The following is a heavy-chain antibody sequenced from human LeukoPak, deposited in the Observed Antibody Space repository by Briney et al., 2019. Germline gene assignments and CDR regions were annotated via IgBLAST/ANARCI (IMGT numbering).Heavy chain of an antibody. CDR3: ARGSLAGFSRTSSDY. V-gene: IGHV1-2*02. CDR2: INPNSGGT. CDR1: GYTFTGYY. Sequence: ASAKVSCKASGYTFTGYYMHWVRQAPGQGLEWMGWINPNSGGTNYAQKFQGRVTMTRDTSISTAYMELSRLRSDDTAVYYCARGSLAGFSRTSSDYWGQGTLVTVSS. J-gene: IGHJ4*02. D-gene: IGHD1-14*01.